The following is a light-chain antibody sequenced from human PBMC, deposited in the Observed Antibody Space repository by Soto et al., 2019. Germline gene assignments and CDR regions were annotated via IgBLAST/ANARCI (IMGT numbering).Light chain of an antibody. CDR1: QSVSSN. Sequence: EIVMTQSPATLSVSQGERATLSCRASQSVSSNLAWFQQKPGQAPRLILYAVSTRATGVPGRFSGSGSGTEFTLTISSLQSEDSAVYYCQQHNHWPSFGQGTKLEIK. CDR3: QQHNHWPS. CDR2: AVS. V-gene: IGKV3-15*01. J-gene: IGKJ2*01.